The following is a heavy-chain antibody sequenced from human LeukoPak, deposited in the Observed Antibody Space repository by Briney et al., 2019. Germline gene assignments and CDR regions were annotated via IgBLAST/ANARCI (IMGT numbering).Heavy chain of an antibody. D-gene: IGHD1-20*01. CDR1: GFPFSSYA. Sequence: GGSLRLSCAASGFPFSSYAMSWVRQAPGKGLEWVSAISGSGGSTYYADSVKGRFTISRDNSKNTLYLQMNSLRAEDTAVYYCANMYNWNGGSDYWGQGTLVTVSS. CDR2: ISGSGGST. J-gene: IGHJ4*02. V-gene: IGHV3-23*01. CDR3: ANMYNWNGGSDY.